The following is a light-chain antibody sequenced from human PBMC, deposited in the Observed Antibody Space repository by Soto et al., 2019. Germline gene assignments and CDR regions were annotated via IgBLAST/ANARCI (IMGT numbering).Light chain of an antibody. CDR1: SSDVGGYNY. J-gene: IGLJ3*02. V-gene: IGLV2-8*01. Sequence: QSALTQPPSASGSPGQSVTISCTGTSSDVGGYNYVSWYQHHPGKAPKLIIYEVTKRPSGVPDRFSGSKSGSTASLTVSGLQAEDEADYYCSSYVGNNNLVFGGGTKLTVL. CDR3: SSYVGNNNLV. CDR2: EVT.